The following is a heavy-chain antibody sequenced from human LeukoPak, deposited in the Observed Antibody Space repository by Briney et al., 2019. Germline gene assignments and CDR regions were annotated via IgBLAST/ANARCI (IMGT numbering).Heavy chain of an antibody. J-gene: IGHJ4*02. CDR2: ISGSGGST. Sequence: PTGGSLRLSCAASGFTFSSYAMSWVRQAPGKGLEWVSAISGSGGSTYYADSVKGRFTISRDNSKSTLYLQMNSLRAEDTAVYYCAKDRSSLGYGDYVGGNFDYWGQGTLVTVSS. D-gene: IGHD4-17*01. V-gene: IGHV3-23*01. CDR3: AKDRSSLGYGDYVGGNFDY. CDR1: GFTFSSYA.